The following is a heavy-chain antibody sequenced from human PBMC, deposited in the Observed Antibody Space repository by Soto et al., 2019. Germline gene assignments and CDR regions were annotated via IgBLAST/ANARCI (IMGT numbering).Heavy chain of an antibody. V-gene: IGHV3-30-3*01. CDR2: ISYDGADK. CDR3: ARGSRGWRGNIYGMEV. CDR1: GFRSSGYA. Sequence: QGQLVESGGGVVQTGWSLRLSCAASGFRSSGYAMHCVRQPPGKGLEWVAVISYDGADKYYAESVKPRFTMSRDNSQDTVDLQINRLRPDDTAGYFWARGSRGWRGNIYGMEVWVQVTTVTVS. J-gene: IGHJ6*02. D-gene: IGHD6-19*01.